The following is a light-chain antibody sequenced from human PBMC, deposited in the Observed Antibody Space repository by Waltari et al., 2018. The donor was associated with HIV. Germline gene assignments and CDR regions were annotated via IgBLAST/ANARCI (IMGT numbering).Light chain of an antibody. CDR1: SSDIAPYHF. J-gene: IGLJ3*02. CDR3: ASYTITSTLV. CDR2: DAN. V-gene: IGLV2-14*01. Sequence: QSALTQPASVSGSLGQSITISCIATSSDIAPYHFVSWYQHHPDKAPRPVIYDANSRPSGVPFRFSGSKSGNTASLTISGLQAEDEADYYCASYTITSTLVFGGGTKVTVL.